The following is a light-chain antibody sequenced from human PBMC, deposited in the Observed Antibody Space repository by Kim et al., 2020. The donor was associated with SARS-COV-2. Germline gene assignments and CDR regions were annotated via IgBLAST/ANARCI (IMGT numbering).Light chain of an antibody. V-gene: IGLV6-57*03. CDR1: SGNIDTNY. CDR2: ESD. Sequence: NFMLTQPHSVSESPGKTVTISCARSSGNIDTNYVQWYRQRPGSGPTTVIYESDQRPSGVPDRFSGSIDSSSNSASLTISGLQTDDEADYYCQSFDDGIHWGFAEGTRWTV. CDR3: QSFDDGIHWG. J-gene: IGLJ3*02.